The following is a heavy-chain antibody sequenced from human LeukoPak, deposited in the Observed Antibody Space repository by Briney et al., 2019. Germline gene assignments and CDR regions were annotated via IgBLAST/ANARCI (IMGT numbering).Heavy chain of an antibody. CDR2: IRYDGSNK. Sequence: PGGSLRLSCAASGFTFSSYGMHWVRQAPGKGLEWVAFIRYDGSNKYYADSVKGRFTISRDNSKNTLYLQMNSLRAEDTAVYYCAKDSGYSSSWYPLYWGQGTLVAVSS. CDR1: GFTFSSYG. J-gene: IGHJ4*02. V-gene: IGHV3-30*02. CDR3: AKDSGYSSSWYPLY. D-gene: IGHD6-13*01.